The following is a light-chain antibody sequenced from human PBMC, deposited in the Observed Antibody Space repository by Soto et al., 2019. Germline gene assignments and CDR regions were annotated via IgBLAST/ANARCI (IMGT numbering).Light chain of an antibody. Sequence: QSVLTQPPSVSGAPGQRVTISCTESSSNIGAGYDVHWYQQLPGTAPKLLIYGNSNRPSGVPDRFSGSKSGTSASLAITGLQAEDEADYYCQSYDSSLSGWVFGEGTQLTVL. CDR2: GNS. J-gene: IGLJ3*02. V-gene: IGLV1-40*01. CDR3: QSYDSSLSGWV. CDR1: SSNIGAGYD.